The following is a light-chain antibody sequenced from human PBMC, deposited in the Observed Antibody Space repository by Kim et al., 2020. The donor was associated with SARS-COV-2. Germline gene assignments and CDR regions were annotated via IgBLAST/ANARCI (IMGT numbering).Light chain of an antibody. CDR2: GAS. J-gene: IGKJ1*01. CDR3: QQYSRLAT. CDR1: QSVSHSY. Sequence: LSPGERATPACRASQSVSHSYLAWYQQKPGQAPRLLIYGASSRATGVPDRFSGSGSVTDFTLTISRLEPEDFAVYYCQQYSRLATFGQGTKVDIK. V-gene: IGKV3-20*01.